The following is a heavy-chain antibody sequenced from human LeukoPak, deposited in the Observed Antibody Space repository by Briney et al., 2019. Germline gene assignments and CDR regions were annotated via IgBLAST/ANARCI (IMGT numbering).Heavy chain of an antibody. CDR3: ARGIIRGYDFDY. CDR2: INANSVGT. J-gene: IGHJ4*02. Sequence: ASVKVSCKASGYSLSDYYVHWVRQAPGQGLEWMGWINANSVGTNYAQKFQGTVTMTWATSVNAAYMELSRLKSDDTAVYYCARGIIRGYDFDYWGQGTLVTVSS. V-gene: IGHV1-2*02. CDR1: GYSLSDYY. D-gene: IGHD5-12*01.